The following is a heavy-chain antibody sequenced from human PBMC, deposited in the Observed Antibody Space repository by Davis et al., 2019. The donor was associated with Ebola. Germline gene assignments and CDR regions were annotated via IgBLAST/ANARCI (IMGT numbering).Heavy chain of an antibody. J-gene: IGHJ4*02. V-gene: IGHV4-61*08. CDR3: ARDGWEDPSGYLRRGDY. CDR1: DDSVSSGGYY. D-gene: IGHD3-22*01. Sequence: SETLSLTCTVSDDSVSSGGYYWNWIRQPPGKELEWIGYIFYSGNTNYNPSLKSRVTISVDTSKNQFSLNLNSVTVADAAVYYCARDGWEDPSGYLRRGDYWGQGALVTVSS. CDR2: IFYSGNT.